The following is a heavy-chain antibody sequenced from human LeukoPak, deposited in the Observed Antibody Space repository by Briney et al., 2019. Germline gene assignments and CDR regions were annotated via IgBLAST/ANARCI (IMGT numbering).Heavy chain of an antibody. J-gene: IGHJ4*02. CDR2: ISYDGSNK. CDR3: AKGGNSGWNFVDY. Sequence: GGSLRLSCAASGFTFSSYGMHWVRQAPGKGLEWVAVISYDGSNKYYADSVKGRFTISRDNSKNTLYLQMSSLRAEDTAVYYCAKGGNSGWNFVDYWGQGTLVTVSS. V-gene: IGHV3-30*18. CDR1: GFTFSSYG. D-gene: IGHD6-19*01.